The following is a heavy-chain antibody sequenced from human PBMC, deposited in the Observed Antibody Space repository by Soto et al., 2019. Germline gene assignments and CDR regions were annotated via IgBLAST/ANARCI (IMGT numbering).Heavy chain of an antibody. CDR1: GFTFSNAW. V-gene: IGHV3-15*01. D-gene: IGHD6-13*01. Sequence: PGWSLRLSCAASGFTFSNAWMSWVRQAPGKGLEWVGRIKSKTDGGTTDYAAPVKGRFTISRDDSKNTLYLQMNSLKTEDTAVYYCTTAPFSSSWPYYFDYWGQGTLVTVSS. CDR3: TTAPFSSSWPYYFDY. CDR2: IKSKTDGGTT. J-gene: IGHJ4*02.